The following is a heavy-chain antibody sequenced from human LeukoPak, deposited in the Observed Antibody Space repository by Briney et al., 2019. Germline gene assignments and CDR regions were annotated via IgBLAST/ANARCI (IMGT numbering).Heavy chain of an antibody. CDR1: GGSISSSSYY. CDR2: TYYSGST. CDR3: ASVEMATIGLGY. D-gene: IGHD5-24*01. J-gene: IGHJ4*02. Sequence: SETLSLTCTVSGGSISSSSYYWGWIRQPPGKGLEWIGSTYYSGSTYYNPSLKSRVTISVDTSKNQFSLKLSSVTAADTAVYYCASVEMATIGLGYWGQGTLVTVSS. V-gene: IGHV4-39*01.